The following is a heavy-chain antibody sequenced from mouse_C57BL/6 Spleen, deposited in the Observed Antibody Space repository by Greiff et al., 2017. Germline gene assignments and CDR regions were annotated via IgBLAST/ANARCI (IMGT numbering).Heavy chain of an antibody. V-gene: IGHV1-55*01. Sequence: VQLQPGAELVKPGASVKMSCKASGYTFTSYWITWVKQRPGQGLEWIGDIYPGSGSTNYNEKFKSKATLTVDTSSSTAYMQLSSLTSEDSAVDYCARGGYGYDGAWFAYWGQGTLVTVSA. J-gene: IGHJ3*01. CDR3: ARGGYGYDGAWFAY. CDR1: GYTFTSYW. CDR2: IYPGSGST. D-gene: IGHD2-2*01.